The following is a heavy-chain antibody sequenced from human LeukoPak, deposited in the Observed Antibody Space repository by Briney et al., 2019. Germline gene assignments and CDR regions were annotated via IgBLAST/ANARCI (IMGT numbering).Heavy chain of an antibody. J-gene: IGHJ6*03. CDR1: DDPINSGVYY. CDR2: IYTIGTTT. CDR3: ARAKKRSGRSRNFYLDV. D-gene: IGHD1-26*01. V-gene: IGHV4-61*09. Sequence: PSETLSLPCTVSDDPINSGVYYWNWIRQPAGKGLEWIGHIYTIGTTTNSNPSLKSPVAISLHMSKNHFSLKLISLTSPDTAVYYCARAKKRSGRSRNFYLDVWGKGPTVTVSS.